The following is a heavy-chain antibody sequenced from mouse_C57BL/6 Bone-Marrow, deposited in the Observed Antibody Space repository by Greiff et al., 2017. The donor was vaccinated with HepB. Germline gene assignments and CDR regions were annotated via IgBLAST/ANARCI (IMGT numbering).Heavy chain of an antibody. V-gene: IGHV1-76*01. CDR1: GYTFTDYY. CDR3: ARIYYDYDGSFYYAMDY. CDR2: IYPGSGNT. Sequence: QVQLKESGAELVRPGASVKLSCKASGYTFTDYYINWVKQRPGQGLEWIARIYPGSGNTYYNEKFKGKATLTAEKSSSTAYMQLSSLTSEDAAVYFCARIYYDYDGSFYYAMDYWGQGTAVTVSS. D-gene: IGHD2-4*01. J-gene: IGHJ4*01.